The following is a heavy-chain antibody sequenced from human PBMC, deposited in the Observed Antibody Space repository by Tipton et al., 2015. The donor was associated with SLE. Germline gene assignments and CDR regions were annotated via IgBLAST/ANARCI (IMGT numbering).Heavy chain of an antibody. J-gene: IGHJ3*02. CDR1: GFTFSSYA. Sequence: SLRLSCAASGFTFSSYAMHWVRQAPGKGLEWVAVISYDGSNKYYADSVKGRFTISRDNSKNTLYLQMNSLRAEDTAVYYCAREGTISGALDAFDSWGQGTMVPVSS. CDR3: AREGTISGALDAFDS. CDR2: ISYDGSNK. V-gene: IGHV3-30*04. D-gene: IGHD3-3*01.